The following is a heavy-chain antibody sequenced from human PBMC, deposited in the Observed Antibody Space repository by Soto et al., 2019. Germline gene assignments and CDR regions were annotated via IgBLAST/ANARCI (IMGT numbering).Heavy chain of an antibody. CDR1: GGSISSYY. V-gene: IGHV4-59*01. D-gene: IGHD2-15*01. CDR3: ARSYRRYCSGGSCYAYYYDYKDV. Sequence: SETLSLTCTVSGGSISSYYWSWIRQPPGKGLEWIGYIYYSGSTNYNPSLKSRVTISVDTSKNQFSLKLSSVTAADTAVYYCARSYRRYCSGGSCYAYYYDYKDVWGKGTSVTGSS. CDR2: IYYSGST. J-gene: IGHJ6*03.